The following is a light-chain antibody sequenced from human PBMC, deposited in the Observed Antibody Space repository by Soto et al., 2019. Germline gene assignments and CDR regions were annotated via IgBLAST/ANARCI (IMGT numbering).Light chain of an antibody. Sequence: EIVLTQSPATLALSPGERATLSCRASQSVNSYLAWYQQKPGQAPRPLIYDASNRATGIPARFSGSGSGTDFTLTISDVQPEDFALYYCHQRQSWPRTFGQGTKVDIK. CDR3: HQRQSWPRT. V-gene: IGKV3-11*01. CDR2: DAS. J-gene: IGKJ1*01. CDR1: QSVNSY.